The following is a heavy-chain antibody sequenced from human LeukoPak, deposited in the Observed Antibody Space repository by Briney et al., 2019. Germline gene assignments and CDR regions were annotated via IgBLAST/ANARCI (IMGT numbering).Heavy chain of an antibody. J-gene: IGHJ4*02. CDR2: MNHSGST. Sequence: PSETLSLACAVYGGSFSGYYWSWIRQPPGKGLEWIVEMNHSGSTNYNPSLKSRVTISVDTSKNQFSLKLSSVTAADTALYYCARGPSNDNYYGSGSYYTRPLDYWGQGTLVTVSS. CDR3: ARGPSNDNYYGSGSYYTRPLDY. V-gene: IGHV4-34*01. D-gene: IGHD3-10*01. CDR1: GGSFSGYY.